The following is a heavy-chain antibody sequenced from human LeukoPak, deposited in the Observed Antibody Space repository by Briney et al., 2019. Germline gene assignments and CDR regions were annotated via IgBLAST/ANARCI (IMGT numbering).Heavy chain of an antibody. CDR1: GFTFSSYW. V-gene: IGHV3-7*01. J-gene: IGHJ4*02. D-gene: IGHD5-18*01. Sequence: PGGSLRLSCAASGFTFSSYWMSWVRQAPGKGLEWVANIKQDGSEKYYVDSVKGRFTISRDNAKNSLYLQMNSLRAEDTAVYYCARDQGIQLWRRGYFDYWGQGTLVTVSS. CDR2: IKQDGSEK. CDR3: ARDQGIQLWRRGYFDY.